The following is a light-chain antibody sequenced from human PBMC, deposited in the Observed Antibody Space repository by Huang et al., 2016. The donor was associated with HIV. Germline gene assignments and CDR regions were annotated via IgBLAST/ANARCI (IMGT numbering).Light chain of an antibody. V-gene: IGKV3-15*01. J-gene: IGKJ4*01. CDR3: QQYNNWPPLT. CDR1: QRVSSN. CDR2: GAS. Sequence: EIVMTQSPATLSVSPGERATLSCRASQRVSSNLAWYQQKPGQAPRLSIYGASTRATGIPARFSGSGSGTEFTLTISSLQSEDFAVYYCQQYNNWPPLTFGGGTKVEIK.